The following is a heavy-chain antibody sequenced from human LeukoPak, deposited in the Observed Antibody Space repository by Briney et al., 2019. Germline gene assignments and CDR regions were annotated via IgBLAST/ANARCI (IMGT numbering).Heavy chain of an antibody. CDR2: ISSGGSYI. J-gene: IGHJ4*02. D-gene: IGHD6-13*01. Sequence: GGSLRLSCAASGFSFSKYNMNWVRQAPGKGLEWVSSISSGGSYIYYADSVKGRFTISRDNTKNSLYLQMNSLRAEDTAVYLCAREFIGSWYWDSWGQGTLDTVSS. CDR3: AREFIGSWYWDS. CDR1: GFSFSKYN. V-gene: IGHV3-21*01.